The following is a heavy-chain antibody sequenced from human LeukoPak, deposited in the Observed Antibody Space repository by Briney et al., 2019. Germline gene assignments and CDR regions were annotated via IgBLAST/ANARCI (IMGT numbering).Heavy chain of an antibody. D-gene: IGHD3-22*01. Sequence: SETLSLTCTVSGDSIISYYWSXXXXSXAXXXXXMGYIHSSGPTNYHSSLKSRIXMSVDTSKHQFSLQVTSVTAADTAVYYCARQNSDYPYYFDYWGQGGLVTVSS. CDR2: IHSSGPT. CDR3: ARQNSDYPYYFDY. V-gene: IGHV4-59*08. CDR1: GDSIISYY. J-gene: IGHJ4*02.